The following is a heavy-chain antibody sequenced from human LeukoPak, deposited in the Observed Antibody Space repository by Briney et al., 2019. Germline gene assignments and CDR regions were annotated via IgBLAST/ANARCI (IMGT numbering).Heavy chain of an antibody. V-gene: IGHV1-69*04. J-gene: IGHJ4*02. Sequence: GASVKVSCKASGGTFSSYAISWVRQAPGQGLEWMGRIIPILGIANYVQKFQGRVTITADKSTSTAYMELSSLRSEDTAVYYCARDDGIVEASGGYFDYWGQGTLVTVSS. CDR3: ARDDGIVEASGGYFDY. CDR2: IIPILGIA. D-gene: IGHD1-26*01. CDR1: GGTFSSYA.